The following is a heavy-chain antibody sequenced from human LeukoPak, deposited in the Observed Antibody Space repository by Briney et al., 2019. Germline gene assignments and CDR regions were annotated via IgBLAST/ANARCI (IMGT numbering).Heavy chain of an antibody. CDR2: ISGSSSST. CDR3: AKESSGWYALDY. V-gene: IGHV3-23*01. J-gene: IGHJ4*02. D-gene: IGHD6-19*01. CDR1: GFTFSSYA. Sequence: GGSLRLSCAASGFTFSSYAMSWVRQAPGKGLEWVSAISGSSSSTYYADSVKGRFTISRDNSKNTLYLQMNSLRAEDTAVYYCAKESSGWYALDYWGQGTLVTVSS.